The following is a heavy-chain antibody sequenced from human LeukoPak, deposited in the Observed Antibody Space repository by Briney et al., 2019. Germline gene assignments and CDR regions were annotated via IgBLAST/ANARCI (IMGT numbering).Heavy chain of an antibody. CDR3: ARDGLGYSYGFDY. CDR1: GFSVNTNY. D-gene: IGHD5-18*01. J-gene: IGHJ4*02. CDR2: TYSGGTT. Sequence: PGGSLRLSCVVSGFSVNTNYMNWVRPAPGEGLGWGSITYSGGTTYYADSVKGRFTISRDNSKNTLYLQMNSLRAEDTAVYYCARDGLGYSYGFDYWGQGTLVTVSS. V-gene: IGHV3-53*01.